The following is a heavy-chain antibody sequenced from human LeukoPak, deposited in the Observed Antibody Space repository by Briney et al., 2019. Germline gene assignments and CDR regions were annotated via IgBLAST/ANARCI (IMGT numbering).Heavy chain of an antibody. CDR3: ARDYYYDSSGYPDY. CDR2: ISSSSSTI. CDR1: GFTFSSYA. V-gene: IGHV3-48*04. J-gene: IGHJ4*02. Sequence: PGGSLRLSCAASGFTFSSYAMHWVRQAPGKGLEWVSYISSSSSTIYYADSVKGRFTISRYNAKNSLYLQMNSLRAEDTAVYYCARDYYYDSSGYPDYWGQGTLVTVSS. D-gene: IGHD3-22*01.